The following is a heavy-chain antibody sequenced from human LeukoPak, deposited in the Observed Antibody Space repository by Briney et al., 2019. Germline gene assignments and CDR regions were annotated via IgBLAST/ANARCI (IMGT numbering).Heavy chain of an antibody. D-gene: IGHD5-18*01. V-gene: IGHV4-4*07. CDR2: IYTSGST. Sequence: PSETLSLTCTVSGGSISSYDWSWIRQPAGKGLEWIGRIYTSGSTNYNPSLKSRVTMSVDTSKNQFSLKLSSVTAADTAVYYCARVAGLATAMETGYFDYWGQGTLVTVSS. J-gene: IGHJ4*02. CDR3: ARVAGLATAMETGYFDY. CDR1: GGSISSYD.